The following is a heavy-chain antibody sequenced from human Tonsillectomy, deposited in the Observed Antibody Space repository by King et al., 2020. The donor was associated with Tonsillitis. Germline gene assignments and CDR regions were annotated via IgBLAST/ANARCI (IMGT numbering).Heavy chain of an antibody. CDR2: ISWNSADI. CDR3: AREGTSGYYYWRNWFDP. D-gene: IGHD3-22*01. CDR1: GFTFDAYA. Sequence: VQLVESGGGLVQPGRSVRLSCAASGFTFDAYAMHWVRQAPGKGLEWVSGISWNSADIDYADSVKGRFTISRDNAKNSLYLQMNSLRAEDTALYYCAREGTSGYYYWRNWFDPWGQGTLVTVSS. J-gene: IGHJ5*02. V-gene: IGHV3-9*01.